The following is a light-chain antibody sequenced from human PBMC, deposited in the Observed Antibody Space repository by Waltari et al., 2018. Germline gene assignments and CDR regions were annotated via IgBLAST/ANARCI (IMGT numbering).Light chain of an antibody. CDR2: RNN. V-gene: IGLV1-47*01. J-gene: IGLJ2*01. CDR1: SSNLGTYY. Sequence: QSVLTQPPSASGTPGQRVTISCPGSSSNLGTYYVYWYHHLPGTAPKLLIYRNNQRPSGVPDRFSGSKSGTSASLAISGLRSEDEADYYCAVWDDSLTGQVIFGGGTKLTVL. CDR3: AVWDDSLTGQVI.